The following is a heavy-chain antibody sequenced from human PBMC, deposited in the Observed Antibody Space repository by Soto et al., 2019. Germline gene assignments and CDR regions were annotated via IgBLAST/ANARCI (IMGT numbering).Heavy chain of an antibody. CDR2: IIPIFNST. D-gene: IGHD2-2*02. V-gene: IGHV1-69*06. CDR3: AREGRGKKAGYNGLVSLGY. CDR1: GSRFSNYV. Sequence: QVQLVQSGAEVKTPGSSLKVSCKVSGSRFSNYVISWVRQAPGHGLEWLGRIIPIFNSTKYAQNFQGRVTITADKSTSTASLKLSSLRSDDTAVYFCAREGRGKKAGYNGLVSLGYWGQGTLVTVSS. J-gene: IGHJ4*02.